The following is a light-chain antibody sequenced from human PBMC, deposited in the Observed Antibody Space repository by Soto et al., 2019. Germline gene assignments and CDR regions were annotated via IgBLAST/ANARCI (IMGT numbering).Light chain of an antibody. V-gene: IGKV3-15*01. J-gene: IGKJ4*01. CDR2: GAS. Sequence: EIVMTQSPATLSVSPGERATLSCRASQSVGINLAWYQQRPAQAPRLLIYGASSRATGIPASFSGSGSGTEFTLTITSLQSEDFATYYCQQASSFPFTFGGGTEVEIK. CDR1: QSVGIN. CDR3: QQASSFPFT.